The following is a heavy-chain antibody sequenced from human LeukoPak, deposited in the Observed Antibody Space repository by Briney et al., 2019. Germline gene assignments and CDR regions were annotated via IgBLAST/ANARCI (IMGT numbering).Heavy chain of an antibody. CDR2: INPNSGGT. D-gene: IGHD6-6*01. J-gene: IGHJ4*02. V-gene: IGHV1-2*02. CDR1: GYTFTGYY. Sequence: ASVKVSCKASGYTFTGYYMHWVRQAPGQGLEWMGWINPNSGGTNYAQKFQGRVTMTRDTSISTAYMELSRLRSDDTAVYYCARDQHSSIAARPGGDFDYWGQGTLVTVSS. CDR3: ARDQHSSIAARPGGDFDY.